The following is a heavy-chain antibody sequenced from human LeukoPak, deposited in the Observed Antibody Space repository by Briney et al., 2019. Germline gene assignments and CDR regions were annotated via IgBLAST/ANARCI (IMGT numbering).Heavy chain of an antibody. J-gene: IGHJ4*02. Sequence: GGSLRLSCAASGFTFSSYAMSWVRQAPGKGLEWVSAISGSGGSTYYADSVRGRFTISRDNSNNTLYLQMNSLRADDTAMYYCAKDHLGMDMIMVVLDSWGLGTLVTVSS. CDR1: GFTFSSYA. CDR2: ISGSGGST. CDR3: AKDHLGMDMIMVVLDS. V-gene: IGHV3-23*01. D-gene: IGHD3-22*01.